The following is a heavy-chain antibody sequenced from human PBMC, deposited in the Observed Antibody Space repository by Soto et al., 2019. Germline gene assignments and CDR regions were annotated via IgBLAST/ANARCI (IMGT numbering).Heavy chain of an antibody. D-gene: IGHD3-16*01. V-gene: IGHV3-66*01. Sequence: GGSLRLSCAASGFTVSTKYMSWVRQAPGKGLEWVSVIYSGGSTFYADSVRGRYTISRDNSKNTVNLQMNSLRAEDTAVYYCARDPWAADYWGQGTLVTVSS. CDR3: ARDPWAADY. J-gene: IGHJ4*02. CDR2: IYSGGST. CDR1: GFTVSTKY.